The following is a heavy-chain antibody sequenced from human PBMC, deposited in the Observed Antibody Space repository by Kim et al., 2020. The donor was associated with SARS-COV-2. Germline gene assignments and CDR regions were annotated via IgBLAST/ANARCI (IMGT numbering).Heavy chain of an antibody. CDR2: ISYDGSNK. CDR3: ARDRTSPSLLWFGELYYYYGMDV. D-gene: IGHD3-10*01. V-gene: IGHV3-30*04. Sequence: GGSLRLSCAASGFTFSSYAMHWVRKAPGKGLERVAVISYDGSNKYYADSVKGRFTISRDNSKNTLYLQMNSLRAEDTAVYYCARDRTSPSLLWFGELYYYYGMDVWGQGTTVTVSS. J-gene: IGHJ6*02. CDR1: GFTFSSYA.